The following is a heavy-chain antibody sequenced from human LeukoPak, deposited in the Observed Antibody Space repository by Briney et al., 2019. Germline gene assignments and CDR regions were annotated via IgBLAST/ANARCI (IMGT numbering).Heavy chain of an antibody. D-gene: IGHD6-13*01. CDR1: GYTFTGYH. Sequence: ASVKVSCKASGYTFTGYHMHWVRQAPGQGLEWMGRINPNSGGTNYAQKFQGRVTMTRDTSISTAYMELSRLRSDDTAVYYCAREGGYSSSWSGYWGQGTLVTVSS. CDR3: AREGGYSSSWSGY. CDR2: INPNSGGT. J-gene: IGHJ4*02. V-gene: IGHV1-2*06.